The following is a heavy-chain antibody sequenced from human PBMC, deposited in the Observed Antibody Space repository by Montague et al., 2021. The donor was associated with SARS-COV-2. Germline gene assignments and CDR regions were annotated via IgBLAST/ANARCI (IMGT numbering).Heavy chain of an antibody. V-gene: IGHV4-4*07. D-gene: IGHD3-10*01. Sequence: SETLSLTCSVSGDSITNHYWSWIRQPAGKRLEWIGRMHFTGKTNFSPSFSSRLTMSADTSKNQFSLKLTSVTAADTAIYFCARDRFDFGAGRQGTIDFWGQGTLVTVSS. CDR2: MHFTGKT. CDR1: GDSITNHY. J-gene: IGHJ4*02. CDR3: ARDRFDFGAGRQGTIDF.